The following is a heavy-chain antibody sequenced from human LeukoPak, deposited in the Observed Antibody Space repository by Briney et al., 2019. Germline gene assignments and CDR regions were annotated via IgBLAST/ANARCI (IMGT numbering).Heavy chain of an antibody. J-gene: IGHJ4*02. CDR2: IKQDGSAK. CDR1: GFSFSRHW. CDR3: ARDNGWSADF. V-gene: IGHV3-7*03. D-gene: IGHD2-15*01. Sequence: GGSLRLCCAASGFSFSRHWMYWVRQAPGKGLEWVANIKQDGSAKPYVDSVKGRFTISRDNAKNSLFLQMNSLRAEDTAVYYCARDNGWSADFWGQGTLVTVSS.